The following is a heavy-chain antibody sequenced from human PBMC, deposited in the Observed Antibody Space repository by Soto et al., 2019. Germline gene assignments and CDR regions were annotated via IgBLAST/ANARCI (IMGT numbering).Heavy chain of an antibody. Sequence: PSETLSLTCTVSGGSISPYYWSWIRQPPGKGLEWIGYIFYSGGTNYNPSLKSRVTISVDTSKNQFSLQLSSVTAADTAVYYCARGVYSGNYYYLDYWGQGTLVTVSS. V-gene: IGHV4-59*01. CDR3: ARGVYSGNYYYLDY. CDR1: GGSISPYY. D-gene: IGHD1-26*01. J-gene: IGHJ4*02. CDR2: IFYSGGT.